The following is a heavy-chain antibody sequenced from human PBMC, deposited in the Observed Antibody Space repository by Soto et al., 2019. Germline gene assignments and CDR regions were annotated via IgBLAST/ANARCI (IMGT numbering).Heavy chain of an antibody. CDR3: ARGQQWRDAFDI. Sequence: PSETLSLTCTVSGGPISSYYWSWIRQPPGKGLEWIGYIYYSGSTNYNPSLKSRVTISVDTSKNQFSLKLSSVTAADTAMYYCARGQQWRDAFDIWGQGTMVTVSS. D-gene: IGHD6-19*01. V-gene: IGHV4-59*01. J-gene: IGHJ3*02. CDR2: IYYSGST. CDR1: GGPISSYY.